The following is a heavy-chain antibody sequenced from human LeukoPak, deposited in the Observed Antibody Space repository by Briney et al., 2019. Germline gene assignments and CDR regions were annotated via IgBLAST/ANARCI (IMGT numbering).Heavy chain of an antibody. V-gene: IGHV1-18*01. CDR3: ARDREDFWSGYFYYFDY. CDR2: ISAYNGNT. Sequence: ASVTVSCTASGYTFTSYGISWVRQAPGQGLEWMGWISAYNGNTNYAQKLQGRVTMTTDTSTSTAYMELRSLRSDDTAVYYCARDREDFWSGYFYYFDYWGQGTLVTVSS. CDR1: GYTFTSYG. D-gene: IGHD3-3*01. J-gene: IGHJ4*02.